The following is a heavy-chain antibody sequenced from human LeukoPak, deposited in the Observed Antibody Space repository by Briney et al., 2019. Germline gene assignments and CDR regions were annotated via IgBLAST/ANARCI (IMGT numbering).Heavy chain of an antibody. CDR3: TTDGVGVEGATYDN. J-gene: IGHJ4*02. CDR2: ISSSSSYI. CDR1: GFTLSSHS. V-gene: IGHV3-21*03. Sequence: GGSLRLSCAASGFTLSSHSMNWVRQAPGKGLEWVSSISSSSSYIYYADSVKGRFTISRDNAKNSLYLQMNSLKTEDTAVYYCTTDGVGVEGATYDNWGQGTLVSVSS. D-gene: IGHD1-26*01.